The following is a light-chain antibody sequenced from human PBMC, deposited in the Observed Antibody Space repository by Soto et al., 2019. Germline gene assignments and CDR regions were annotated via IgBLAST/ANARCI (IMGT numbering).Light chain of an antibody. J-gene: IGKJ1*01. CDR1: QRLSSW. V-gene: IGKV1-5*01. Sequence: DIQMTQSPSILSASVGDRVIITCRASQRLSSWLAWYQQKPGQAPKLLIFDTSNLASGVPSRFSGSGSGTEFTLTISSLQPDDFATYYCQQYNPYTWTFGHGTKVDIK. CDR2: DTS. CDR3: QQYNPYTWT.